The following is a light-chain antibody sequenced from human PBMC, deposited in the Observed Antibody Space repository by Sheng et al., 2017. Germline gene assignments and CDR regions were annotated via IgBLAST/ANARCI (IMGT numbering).Light chain of an antibody. J-gene: IGLJ2*01. CDR3: HVWDSSSDQVV. V-gene: IGLV3-21*02. CDR2: DDT. CDR1: NIGDKV. Sequence: SYVLTQPPSVSVAPGQTARITCGGNNIGDKVVHWYQQRPGQAPVLVVYDDTDRPSGIPERFSGSNSGNTATLTISRVEVGDEADYYCHVWDSSSDQVVFGGGTKLTVL.